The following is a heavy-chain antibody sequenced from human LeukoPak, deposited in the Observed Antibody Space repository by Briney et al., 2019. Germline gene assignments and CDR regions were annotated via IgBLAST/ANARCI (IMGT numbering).Heavy chain of an antibody. CDR1: GGSISSSSYC. CDR3: ARQVVPAAMLLWFGELLYDY. V-gene: IGHV4-39*01. Sequence: SETLSLTCTVSGGSISSSSYCGGWIRQPPGKGLEWIGSIYYSGSTYYNPSLKSRVTISVDTSKNQFSLKLSSVTAADTAVYYCARQVVPAAMLLWFGELLYDYWGQGTLVTVSS. J-gene: IGHJ4*02. CDR2: IYYSGST. D-gene: IGHD3-10*01.